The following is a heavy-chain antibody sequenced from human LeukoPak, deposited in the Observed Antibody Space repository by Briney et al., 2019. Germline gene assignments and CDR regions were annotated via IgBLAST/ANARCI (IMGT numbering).Heavy chain of an antibody. CDR1: GGSISSYY. J-gene: IGHJ4*02. D-gene: IGHD3-10*01. CDR2: IYYSGST. CDR3: ARETISLYGSGKIPFDY. V-gene: IGHV4-59*12. Sequence: RPSETLSLTCTVSGGSISSYYWSWIRQPPGKGLEWIGYIYYSGSTYYNPSLKSRVTISVDTSKNQFSLKLSSVTAADTAVYYCARETISLYGSGKIPFDYWGQGTLVTVSS.